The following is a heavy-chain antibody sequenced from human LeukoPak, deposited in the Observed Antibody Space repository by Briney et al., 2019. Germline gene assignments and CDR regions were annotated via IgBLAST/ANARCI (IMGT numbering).Heavy chain of an antibody. CDR1: GFTFSSYA. J-gene: IGHJ6*02. CDR3: ATIPSHWGSPRRYYGMDV. CDR2: ISYDGSNK. Sequence: GGSLRLSCAASGFTFSSYAMHWVRQAPGKGLEWEAVISYDGSNKYYADSVKGRFTISRDNSKNTLYLQMNSLRAEDTAVYYCATIPSHWGSPRRYYGMDVWGQGTTVTVSS. D-gene: IGHD7-27*01. V-gene: IGHV3-30-3*01.